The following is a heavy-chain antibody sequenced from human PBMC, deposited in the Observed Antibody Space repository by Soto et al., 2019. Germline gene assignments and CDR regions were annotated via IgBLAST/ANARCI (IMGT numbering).Heavy chain of an antibody. V-gene: IGHV3-30*04. D-gene: IGHD3-10*01. CDR3: ARGSGSGSFLIDY. J-gene: IGHJ4*02. CDR2: TSDDESRR. CDR1: GFTFSNYA. Sequence: QVHLVESGGGVVQPGRSLRLSCAASGFTFSNYAMHWVRQAPGKGLEWMAITSDDESRRYYADSGRGRFTISRDNSKNTLYLEMNSLRDEDTALFYCARGSGSGSFLIDYWGQGILVTVSS.